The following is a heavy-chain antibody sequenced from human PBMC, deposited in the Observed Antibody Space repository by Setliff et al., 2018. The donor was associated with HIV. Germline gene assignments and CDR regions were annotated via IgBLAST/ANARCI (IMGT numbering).Heavy chain of an antibody. CDR2: ISYRSSYI. Sequence: PGGSLRLSCAVSGFTFSTYCMNWVRQAPGKGLEWISSISYRSSYIYYSDSVKGRFTISRNDAENSLFLQLNSLRDEDTAVYYCSRSQGIGNYYMDVWGTGTTVTVSS. J-gene: IGHJ6*03. CDR3: SRSQGIGNYYMDV. D-gene: IGHD2-15*01. V-gene: IGHV3-21*01. CDR1: GFTFSTYC.